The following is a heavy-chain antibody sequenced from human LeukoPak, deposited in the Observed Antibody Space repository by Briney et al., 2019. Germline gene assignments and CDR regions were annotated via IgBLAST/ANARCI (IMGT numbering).Heavy chain of an antibody. CDR1: GGSFSGYY. CDR3: ARRGGAALTGGYCSSTSCYTTRRVGSPYYFDY. D-gene: IGHD2-2*02. Sequence: SETLSLTCAVYGGSFSGYYWSWIRQPPGKGLEWIGEINHSGSTNYNPSLKSRVTISVDTSKNQFSLKLSSVTAADTAVYYCARRGGAALTGGYCSSTSCYTTRRVGSPYYFDYWGQGTLVTVSS. CDR2: INHSGST. J-gene: IGHJ4*02. V-gene: IGHV4-34*01.